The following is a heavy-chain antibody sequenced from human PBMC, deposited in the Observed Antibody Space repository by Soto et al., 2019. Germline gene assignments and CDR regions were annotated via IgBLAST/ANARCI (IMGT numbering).Heavy chain of an antibody. J-gene: IGHJ4*02. V-gene: IGHV3-30*03. D-gene: IGHD2-15*01. Sequence: QVQLVESGGGVVQPGRSLTLSCAASGITFSNYGMHWVRQAPGKGLEWVAVISKDGLTKYYADSVKGRFTISRDDSKHTLFLQMHGVRADDTAVYYCESQLESAATGHYWGKGTLGTVSS. CDR2: ISKDGLTK. CDR3: ESQLESAATGHY. CDR1: GITFSNYG.